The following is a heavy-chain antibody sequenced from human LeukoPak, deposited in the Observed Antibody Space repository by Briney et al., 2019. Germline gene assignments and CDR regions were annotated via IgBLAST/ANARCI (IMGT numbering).Heavy chain of an antibody. V-gene: IGHV4-59*08. CDR1: GGSISSYY. CDR2: MSYSAST. CDR3: ARHPPKRGYSYGYGNY. J-gene: IGHJ4*02. Sequence: PSETLSLTCTVSGGSISSYYWSWIRQPPGKGLEWIGYMSYSASTDYNPSLKSRVTISLDTSKNQFSLKLSSVTAADTAVYYCARHPPKRGYSYGYGNYWGQGTLVTVSS. D-gene: IGHD5-18*01.